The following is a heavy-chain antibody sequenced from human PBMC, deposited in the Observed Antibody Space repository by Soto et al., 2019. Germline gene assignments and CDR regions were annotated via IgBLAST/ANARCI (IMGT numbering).Heavy chain of an antibody. Sequence: GSLRLSCAASGFTFRIYAMSWVRQAPGKGLEWVSTITGNGGTSYADFVRGRFTISRDNFKNTLYLQMNSLRAEDTAVYYCAKDPPGSGWLSDYWGQGTLVTVSS. J-gene: IGHJ4*02. CDR3: AKDPPGSGWLSDY. V-gene: IGHV3-23*01. CDR2: ITGNGGT. D-gene: IGHD3-22*01. CDR1: GFTFRIYA.